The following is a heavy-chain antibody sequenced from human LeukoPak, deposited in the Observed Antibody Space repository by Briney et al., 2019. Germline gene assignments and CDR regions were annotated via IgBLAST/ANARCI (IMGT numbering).Heavy chain of an antibody. J-gene: IGHJ5*02. D-gene: IGHD3-3*01. CDR1: GGSMSSDNFY. Sequence: SETLSLTCTVSGGSMSSDNFYWSWIRQPAGEGLEWIGRIYTSGSTNYNPSLKSRVTISLDTSKNQFSLKLSFVTAADTAVYYCAREDFWSASYNGWFDPWGQGTLVTVSS. CDR2: IYTSGST. CDR3: AREDFWSASYNGWFDP. V-gene: IGHV4-61*02.